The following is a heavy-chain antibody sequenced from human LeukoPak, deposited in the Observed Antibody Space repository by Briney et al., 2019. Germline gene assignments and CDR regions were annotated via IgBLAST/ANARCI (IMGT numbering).Heavy chain of an antibody. CDR1: RFTFSSYG. CDR3: ARKTSSSPSTAYDY. J-gene: IGHJ4*02. Sequence: GGSLRLSCAASRFTFSSYGMHWVRQAPGKGLEWVAFIRYDGSNKYYADSVKGRFTISRDNSKNTLYLQMNSLRAEDTAVYYCARKTSSSPSTAYDYWGQGTLVTVSS. V-gene: IGHV3-30*02. D-gene: IGHD6-13*01. CDR2: IRYDGSNK.